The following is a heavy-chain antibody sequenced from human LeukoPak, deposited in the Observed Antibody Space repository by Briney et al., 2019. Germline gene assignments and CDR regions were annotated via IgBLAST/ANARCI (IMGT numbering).Heavy chain of an antibody. Sequence: GRSLRLSCPSSLFTFSSYAMHWVRQAPCKGLEWVAVISYDGSNKYYADSVKGRFTISRDNSKNTLYLQMNSLRAEDTAVYYCARAHIAVAGKLNYWGKGTLVTVSS. CDR3: ARAHIAVAGKLNY. CDR2: ISYDGSNK. D-gene: IGHD6-19*01. J-gene: IGHJ4*02. CDR1: LFTFSSYA. V-gene: IGHV3-30*04.